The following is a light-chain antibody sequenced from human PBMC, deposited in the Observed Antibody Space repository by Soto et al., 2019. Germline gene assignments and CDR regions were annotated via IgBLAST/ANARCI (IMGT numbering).Light chain of an antibody. Sequence: VLTLSPATLSVYTGEGVPLSCRASQSVSNNYLAWYQQKPGQAPRLLIYGASSRATGIPDRFSGSGSGTDFTLTISRLEPDDFAVYYCQQYGSSGTFGQGTKVDIK. J-gene: IGKJ1*01. CDR1: QSVSNNY. CDR2: GAS. V-gene: IGKV3-20*01. CDR3: QQYGSSGT.